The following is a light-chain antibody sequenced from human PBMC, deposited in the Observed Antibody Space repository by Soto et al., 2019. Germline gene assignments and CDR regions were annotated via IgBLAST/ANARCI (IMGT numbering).Light chain of an antibody. CDR2: KAS. CDR1: QSISSW. J-gene: IGKJ2*01. CDR3: QQYNSYSYT. V-gene: IGKV1-5*03. Sequence: DIQMTQSPSTLSASVGDRVTITCRASQSISSWLAWYQQKPGKAPKLLIYKASSLDSGVPSRFSGSGSGTESTLNISSLQPDDFATYYCQQYNSYSYTFGQGTKVEIK.